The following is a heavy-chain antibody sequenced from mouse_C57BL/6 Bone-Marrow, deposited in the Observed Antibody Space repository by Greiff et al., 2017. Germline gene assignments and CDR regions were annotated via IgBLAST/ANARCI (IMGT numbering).Heavy chain of an antibody. CDR2: ISSGGSYT. CDR1: GFTFSSYG. J-gene: IGHJ4*01. V-gene: IGHV5-6*01. D-gene: IGHD1-1*01. CDR3: ARHDYYGSSFYYAMGY. Sequence: EVKLVESGGDLVKPGGSLKLSCAASGFTFSSYGMSWVRQTPDKRLEWVATISSGGSYTYYPDSVKGRFTISRDNAKNTLYLQMSSLKSEDTAMYYCARHDYYGSSFYYAMGYWGQGTSVTVSS.